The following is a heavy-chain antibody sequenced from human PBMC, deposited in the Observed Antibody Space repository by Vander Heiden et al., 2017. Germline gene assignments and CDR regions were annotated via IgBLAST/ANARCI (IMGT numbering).Heavy chain of an antibody. D-gene: IGHD3-3*01. CDR2: IRRKANNYAT. Sequence: EGQLVEFGGGLVQSGGSQKLTCAAPGFTFSGATMHWVRQASGKGLEWVGRIRRKANNYATAYAASVKGRFTISRDDSKNTAYLQMNSLKTEDTAVYYCTSHYDFWSGYFKHWGQGTLVTVSS. CDR1: GFTFSGAT. J-gene: IGHJ4*02. CDR3: TSHYDFWSGYFKH. V-gene: IGHV3-73*02.